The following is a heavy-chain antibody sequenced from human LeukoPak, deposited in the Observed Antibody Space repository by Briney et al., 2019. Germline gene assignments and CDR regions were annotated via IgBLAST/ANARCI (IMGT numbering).Heavy chain of an antibody. D-gene: IGHD2-15*01. CDR3: ARVPSELAALFDY. V-gene: IGHV3-30-3*01. Sequence: PGGSLRLSCAASGFTFSSYAMHWVRQAPGKGLEWVAVISYDGSNKYYADSVKGRFTISRDNSKNTLYLQMNSLRAEDTAVYYCARVPSELAALFDYWGQGTLVTVSS. CDR2: ISYDGSNK. J-gene: IGHJ4*02. CDR1: GFTFSSYA.